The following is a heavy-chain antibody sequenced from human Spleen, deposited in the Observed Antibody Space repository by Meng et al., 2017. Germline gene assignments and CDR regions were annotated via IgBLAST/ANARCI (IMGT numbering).Heavy chain of an antibody. CDR2: LSGGGFTT. J-gene: IGHJ4*02. CDR1: GFTFSGHW. D-gene: IGHD3-10*01. V-gene: IGHV3-23*01. Sequence: GESLKISCAASGFTFSGHWMHWVRQAPGKGLEWLAALSGGGFTTYYADSVKGRFTISRHNSKNTLYLQVNSLRAEDTALYYCAKYSYGLGDYFDYWGQGALVTVSS. CDR3: AKYSYGLGDYFDY.